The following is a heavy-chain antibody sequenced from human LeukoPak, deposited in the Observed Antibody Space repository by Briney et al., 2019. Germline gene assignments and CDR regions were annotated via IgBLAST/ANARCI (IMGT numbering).Heavy chain of an antibody. CDR2: IYSSGNT. J-gene: IGHJ4*02. Sequence: SETLSLTCTVSGGSISSYYWSWIRQPAGKGLEWIGRIYSSGNTNYNSSLKSRVTMSVETPKNQFSLKLSFVTAADTAVYYCARGGSYYGDHQFDYWGQGTLVTVSS. D-gene: IGHD1-26*01. CDR1: GGSISSYY. V-gene: IGHV4-4*07. CDR3: ARGGSYYGDHQFDY.